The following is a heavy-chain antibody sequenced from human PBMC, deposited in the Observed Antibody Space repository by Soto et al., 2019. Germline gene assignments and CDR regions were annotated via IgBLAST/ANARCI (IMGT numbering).Heavy chain of an antibody. Sequence: GGSLRLSCAASGFTFSSYGXXWVXQAPGKGLEWVAVIWYDGSNKTYADSVKGRFTISRDNSKNTLYLQMNSLRAEDTAVYYCARDGYDFWSGYDPSHYYYYMDVWGKGTTVTVSS. V-gene: IGHV3-33*01. J-gene: IGHJ6*03. D-gene: IGHD3-3*01. CDR2: IWYDGSNK. CDR1: GFTFSSYG. CDR3: ARDGYDFWSGYDPSHYYYYMDV.